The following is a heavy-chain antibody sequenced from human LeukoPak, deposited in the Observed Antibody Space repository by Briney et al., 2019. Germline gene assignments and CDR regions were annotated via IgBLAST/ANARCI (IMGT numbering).Heavy chain of an antibody. CDR2: ISYDGSNK. CDR1: GFTFSNYA. CDR3: AKEGGGDYFDY. D-gene: IGHD3-16*01. Sequence: PGGSLRLSCAASGFTFSNYAMYWVRQAPGKGLEWVAVISYDGSNKYYADSVKGRFTISRDNSKNTLYLQMNNLRAEDTAVYYCAKEGGGDYFDYWGQGTLVTVSS. V-gene: IGHV3-30*04. J-gene: IGHJ4*02.